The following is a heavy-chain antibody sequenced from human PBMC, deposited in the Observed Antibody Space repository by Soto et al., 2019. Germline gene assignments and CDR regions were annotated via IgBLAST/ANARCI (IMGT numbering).Heavy chain of an antibody. D-gene: IGHD5-12*01. Sequence: GASVKVSCKASGYTFTSYGISWVRQAPGQGLEWMGWISAYNGNTNYAQKLQGRVTMTTDTSTSTAYMELRSLRSDDTAVYYCARDHGSGVDIGATTLFDYWGQGTLVTVSS. V-gene: IGHV1-18*01. CDR1: GYTFTSYG. J-gene: IGHJ4*02. CDR3: ARDHGSGVDIGATTLFDY. CDR2: ISAYNGNT.